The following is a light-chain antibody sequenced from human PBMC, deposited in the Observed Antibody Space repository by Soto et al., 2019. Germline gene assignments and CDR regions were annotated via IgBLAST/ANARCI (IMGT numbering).Light chain of an antibody. CDR3: QQRSNWPPLFT. J-gene: IGKJ3*01. CDR2: DVS. Sequence: EIVLTQSPATLSLSPGERATLSCRASQSVSSYLAWYQQKPGQAPRLLIYDVSNRATGIPARFSGSGSGTDFTLTISSTEPEDFAVYYCQQRSNWPPLFTFGPGTKVDIK. CDR1: QSVSSY. V-gene: IGKV3-11*01.